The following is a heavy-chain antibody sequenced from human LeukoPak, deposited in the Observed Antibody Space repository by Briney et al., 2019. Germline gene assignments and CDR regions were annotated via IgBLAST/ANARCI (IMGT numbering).Heavy chain of an antibody. J-gene: IGHJ3*02. CDR2: IFYSGST. CDR1: SGSISSYY. CDR3: ARHMYAEGSAFDI. V-gene: IGHV4-59*08. D-gene: IGHD2-8*01. Sequence: SETLSLTCTVSSGSISSYYWSWIRQPPGKGLEWLGYIFYSGSTNYNPSLKSRVTISVDTSKNQFSLNLSYVTAADTAVYYCARHMYAEGSAFDIWGQGTMVTVSS.